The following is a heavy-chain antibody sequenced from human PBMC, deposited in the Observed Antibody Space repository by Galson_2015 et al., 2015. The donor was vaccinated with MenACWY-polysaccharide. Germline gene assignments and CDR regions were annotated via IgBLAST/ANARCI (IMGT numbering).Heavy chain of an antibody. CDR2: VASDGRDK. V-gene: IGHV3-30*03. Sequence: SLRLSCAASGFTFSSYAMHWVRQVPGKGLEWVAVVASDGRDKHHTDSVKGRFTISRDNSKKTLYLQMNSLTSEDTALYYCARDLRRIADYYFDYWGQGTVVTVSS. D-gene: IGHD6-13*01. CDR1: GFTFSSYA. J-gene: IGHJ4*02. CDR3: ARDLRRIADYYFDY.